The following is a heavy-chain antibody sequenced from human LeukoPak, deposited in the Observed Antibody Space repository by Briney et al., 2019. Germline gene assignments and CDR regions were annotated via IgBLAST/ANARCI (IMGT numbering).Heavy chain of an antibody. J-gene: IGHJ4*02. CDR1: GFTFSSDA. Sequence: PGGSLRLSCAASGFTFSSDAMSWVREAPGEGLGCASAISGSGGSTYYADSVKGRFTISRDNSKNTLYLQMNSLRAQDTAVYYCANPYGSGTRPDYWGQGTLVTVSS. CDR3: ANPYGSGTRPDY. D-gene: IGHD3-10*01. CDR2: ISGSGGST. V-gene: IGHV3-23*01.